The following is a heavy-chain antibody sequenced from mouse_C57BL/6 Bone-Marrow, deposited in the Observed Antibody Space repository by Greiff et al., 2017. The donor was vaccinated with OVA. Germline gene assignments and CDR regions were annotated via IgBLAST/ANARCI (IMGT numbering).Heavy chain of an antibody. V-gene: IGHV1-64*01. CDR2: IHPISGST. D-gene: IGHD2-4*01. CDR3: VDEYDGPEAMDY. Sequence: QVQLQQPGAELVKPGASVTLSCKASGYTFTSYWMHWVKQRPGHGLEWIGLIHPISGSTNYNEQFKSKATLTVDTSSSTAYMQLSSRTSEDSAVDYCVDEYDGPEAMDYWGQGTAGTGSA. CDR1: GYTFTSYW. J-gene: IGHJ4*01.